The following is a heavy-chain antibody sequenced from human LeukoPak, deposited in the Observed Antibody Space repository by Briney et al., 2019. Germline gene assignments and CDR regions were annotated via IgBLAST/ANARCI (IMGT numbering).Heavy chain of an antibody. J-gene: IGHJ4*02. Sequence: SVKVSCKASGGTFSSYAISWVRQAPGQGLEWMGRIIPIPGIANYAQKFQGRVTITADKSTSTAYMELSSLRSEDTAVYYCARDRVGIVATNSFDYWGQGTLVTVSS. CDR3: ARDRVGIVATNSFDY. D-gene: IGHD5-12*01. CDR2: IIPIPGIA. V-gene: IGHV1-69*04. CDR1: GGTFSSYA.